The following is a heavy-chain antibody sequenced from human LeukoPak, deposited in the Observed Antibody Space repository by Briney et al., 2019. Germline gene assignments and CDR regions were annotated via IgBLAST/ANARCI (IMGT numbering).Heavy chain of an antibody. J-gene: IGHJ5*02. Sequence: PGGSLRLSCAASGFSFSTYGMHWVRQAPGKGPEWVAVLWYDGSNENYADSVKGRFTTSRDNSKNTLYLQMNSLTVEDTAVYYCAKNSHNYGDYGSWFDPWGRGTLVTVSS. D-gene: IGHD4-17*01. CDR1: GFSFSTYG. CDR2: LWYDGSNE. V-gene: IGHV3-33*06. CDR3: AKNSHNYGDYGSWFDP.